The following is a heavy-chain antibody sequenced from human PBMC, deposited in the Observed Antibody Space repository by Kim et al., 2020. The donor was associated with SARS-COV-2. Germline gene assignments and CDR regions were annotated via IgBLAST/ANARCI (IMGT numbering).Heavy chain of an antibody. CDR1: GFTFSSYA. D-gene: IGHD2-21*02. V-gene: IGHV3-30-3*01. J-gene: IGHJ3*02. Sequence: GGSLRLSCAASGFTFSSYAMHWVRQAPGKGLEWVAVISYDGSNKYYADSVKGRFTISRDNSKNTLYLQMNSLRAEDTAVYYCASLLLAYCGGDCYSGDDAFDIWGQGTMVTVSS. CDR2: ISYDGSNK. CDR3: ASLLLAYCGGDCYSGDDAFDI.